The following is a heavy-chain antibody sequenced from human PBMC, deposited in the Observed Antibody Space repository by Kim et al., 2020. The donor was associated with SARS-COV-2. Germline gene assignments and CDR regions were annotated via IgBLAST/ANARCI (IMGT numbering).Heavy chain of an antibody. CDR3: AKDKGNWNYISDRTYYGMDV. CDR1: GFTFDDYA. CDR2: ISGDGGGT. D-gene: IGHD1-7*01. V-gene: IGHV3-43*02. J-gene: IGHJ6*02. Sequence: GGSLRLSCAASGFTFDDYAMHWVRQAPGKGLEWVSLISGDGGGTYYADSVKGRFTISRDNSKNSLYLQMNSLRTEDTALYYCAKDKGNWNYISDRTYYGMDVWGRGTTVTVSS.